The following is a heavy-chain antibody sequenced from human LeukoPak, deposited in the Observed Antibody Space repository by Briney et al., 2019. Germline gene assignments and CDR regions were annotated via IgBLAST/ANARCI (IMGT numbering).Heavy chain of an antibody. Sequence: GSLRLSCAASGFTFSDYYMSWIRQAPGKGLEWIGSIYYSGSTYYNPSLKSRVTISVDTSKNQFSLKLSSVTAADTAVYYCARIPGTMVRGVIGEYYFDYWGQGTLVTVSS. CDR2: IYYSGST. J-gene: IGHJ4*02. CDR1: GFTFSDYY. V-gene: IGHV4-38-2*01. CDR3: ARIPGTMVRGVIGEYYFDY. D-gene: IGHD3-10*01.